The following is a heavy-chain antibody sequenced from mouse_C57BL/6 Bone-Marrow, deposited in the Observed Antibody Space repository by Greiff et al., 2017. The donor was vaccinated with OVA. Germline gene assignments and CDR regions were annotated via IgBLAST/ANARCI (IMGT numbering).Heavy chain of an antibody. CDR3: TFDPHWYFDV. CDR1: GFNIKDDY. J-gene: IGHJ1*03. V-gene: IGHV14-4*01. Sequence: LVESGAELVRPGASVKLSCTASGFNIKDDYMHWVKQRPEQGLEWIGWIDPENGDTEYASKFQGKATITADTSSNTAYLQLSSLTSEDTAVYYCTFDPHWYFDVWGTGTTVTVSS. CDR2: IDPENGDT.